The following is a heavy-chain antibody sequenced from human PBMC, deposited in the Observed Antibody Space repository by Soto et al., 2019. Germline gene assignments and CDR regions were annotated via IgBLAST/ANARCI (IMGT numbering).Heavy chain of an antibody. CDR2: IYYSGST. V-gene: IGHV4-59*01. Sequence: QVQLQESGPGLVKPSETLSLTCTVSGGSISSDYWSWIRQPPVKGLEWIGFIYYSGSTNYNPSLKSRVTISVDTSKNQFSLRLSSVSAADTAVYYCARSAGYSSSWQNDYWGQGTLVTVSS. CDR1: GGSISSDY. J-gene: IGHJ4*02. CDR3: ARSAGYSSSWQNDY. D-gene: IGHD6-13*01.